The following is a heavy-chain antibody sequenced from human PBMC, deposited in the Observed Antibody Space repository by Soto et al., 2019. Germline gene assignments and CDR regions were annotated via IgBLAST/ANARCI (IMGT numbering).Heavy chain of an antibody. J-gene: IGHJ4*02. CDR3: ARAHSSDWHQYYFDS. CDR1: HDSINTDSW. CDR2: IYQSGST. Sequence: PSETLSFTCSLSHDSINTDSWSRSVRRCPGRGLEWIGEIYQSGSTNITPSLKSRVTISIDKSKNEFSLKLTSVTSADTAIYYCARAHSSDWHQYYFDSWGQGILVSVSS. D-gene: IGHD6-19*01. V-gene: IGHV4-4*02.